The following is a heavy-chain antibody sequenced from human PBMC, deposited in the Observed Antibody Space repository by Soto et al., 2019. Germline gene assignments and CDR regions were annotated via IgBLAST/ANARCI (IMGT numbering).Heavy chain of an antibody. D-gene: IGHD2-2*01. Sequence: GGSLRLSCAASGFTVSSNYMSWVRQAPGKGLEWVSVIYSGGSTYYADSVKGQFTISRDNSKNTLYLQMNSLRAEDTAVYYCARGPCSSTSCHYGMDVWGQGTTVTVSS. V-gene: IGHV3-53*01. CDR1: GFTVSSNY. J-gene: IGHJ6*02. CDR3: ARGPCSSTSCHYGMDV. CDR2: IYSGGST.